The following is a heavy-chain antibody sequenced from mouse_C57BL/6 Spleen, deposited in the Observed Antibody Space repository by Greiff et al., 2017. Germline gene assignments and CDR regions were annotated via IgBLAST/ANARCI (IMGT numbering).Heavy chain of an antibody. CDR2: ISDGGSYT. CDR3: ARDKDGYYGGFAY. D-gene: IGHD2-3*01. CDR1: GFTFSSYA. J-gene: IGHJ3*01. Sequence: EVKLMESGGGLVKPGGSLKLSCAASGFTFSSYAMSWVRQTPEKRLEWVATISDGGSYTYYPDNVKGRFTISRDNAKNNLYLQMSHLKSEDTAMYYCARDKDGYYGGFAYWGQGTLVTVSA. V-gene: IGHV5-4*01.